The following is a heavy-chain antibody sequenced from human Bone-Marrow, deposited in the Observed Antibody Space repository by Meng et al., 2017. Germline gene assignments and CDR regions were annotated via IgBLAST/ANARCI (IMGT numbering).Heavy chain of an antibody. V-gene: IGHV4-34*01. CDR2: INHSGST. Sequence: QVQPQHGGAGLLKLSETSPLTGAVYGGSFSGYYWSWIRQPPGKGLEWIGEINHSGSTNYNPSLKSRVTISVDTSKNQFSLKLSSVTAADTAVYYCARTRGYSYGYYGYWGQGTLVTVSS. D-gene: IGHD5-18*01. J-gene: IGHJ4*02. CDR1: GGSFSGYY. CDR3: ARTRGYSYGYYGY.